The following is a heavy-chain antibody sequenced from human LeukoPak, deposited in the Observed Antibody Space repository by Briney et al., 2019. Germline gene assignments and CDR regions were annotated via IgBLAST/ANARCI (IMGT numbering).Heavy chain of an antibody. CDR1: GLTFSNYA. CDR2: ISGSGGTT. D-gene: IGHD6-19*01. J-gene: IGHJ6*02. V-gene: IGHV3-23*01. Sequence: PGGSLRLSCAASGLTFSNYAMSWVRQAPGKGLEWVSGISGSGGTTNYADSAKGRFAISRDNFKNTLYLHMNSLRAEDTAVYYCAKAEDNSGWALYYYYYALDVWGQGTTVTVSS. CDR3: AKAEDNSGWALYYYYYALDV.